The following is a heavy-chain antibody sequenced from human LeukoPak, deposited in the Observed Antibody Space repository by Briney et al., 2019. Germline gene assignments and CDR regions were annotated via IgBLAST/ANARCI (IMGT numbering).Heavy chain of an antibody. CDR2: VHDSGST. CDR1: GGSINNYY. V-gene: IGHV4-59*12. CDR3: ARDRFTMIKREPPIYYYYGMDV. Sequence: SETLSLTCAVFGGSINNYYWSWIRQPPGKGLEWIGYVHDSGSTKYNPSVKSRVTISVDTSKNQFSLNLYSVTAADTAVYYCARDRFTMIKREPPIYYYYGMDVWGQGTTVTVSS. J-gene: IGHJ6*02. D-gene: IGHD3-22*01.